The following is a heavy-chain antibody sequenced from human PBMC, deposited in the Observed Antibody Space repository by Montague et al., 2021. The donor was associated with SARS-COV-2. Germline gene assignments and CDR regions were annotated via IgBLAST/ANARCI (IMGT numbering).Heavy chain of an antibody. CDR1: GFTSSSYA. Sequence: SLRLSCAASGFTSSSYAMRWVRQAPGKGLEWVAVISYDGSNKYYADSVKGRFTISRDNSKNTLYLQMNSLRAEDTAVYYCARDSVLIVATIGTLGFDYWGQGTLVTVSS. J-gene: IGHJ4*02. D-gene: IGHD5-12*01. CDR3: ARDSVLIVATIGTLGFDY. CDR2: ISYDGSNK. V-gene: IGHV3-30*04.